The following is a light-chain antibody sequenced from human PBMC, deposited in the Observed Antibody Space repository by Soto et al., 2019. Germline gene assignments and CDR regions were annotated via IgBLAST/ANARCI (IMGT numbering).Light chain of an antibody. J-gene: IGKJ1*01. CDR2: GAS. V-gene: IGKV3-20*01. Sequence: EIVLTQSPGTLSLSPGERATLSCRASQSVSSSYLAWYQQKPGQPPRLLIYGASSRATGIPDRFSGSGSETVFTLTISRLEPEDYAVYYCQQYGSSSWTFGQGTKVEIK. CDR1: QSVSSSY. CDR3: QQYGSSSWT.